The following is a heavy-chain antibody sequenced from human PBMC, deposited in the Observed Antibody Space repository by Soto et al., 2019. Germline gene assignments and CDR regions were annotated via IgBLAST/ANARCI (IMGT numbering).Heavy chain of an antibody. Sequence: GGSLRLSCAASGFMFANYAMGWVRQAPGRGLEWVSAITGSGGGTYYADSVKGRVTVSRDNSKNTLYLQMHSLRVEDTAIFFWAKWDTQGIIPNPAGGNYYYYEMDVWGQGTTVTVSS. J-gene: IGHJ6*02. CDR1: GFMFANYA. CDR2: ITGSGGGT. D-gene: IGHD5-18*01. V-gene: IGHV3-23*01. CDR3: AKWDTQGIIPNPAGGNYYYYEMDV.